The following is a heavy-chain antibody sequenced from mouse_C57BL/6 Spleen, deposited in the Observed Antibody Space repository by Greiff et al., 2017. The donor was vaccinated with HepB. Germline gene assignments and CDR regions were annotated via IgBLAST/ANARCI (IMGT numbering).Heavy chain of an antibody. V-gene: IGHV1-26*01. CDR2: INPNNGGT. J-gene: IGHJ4*01. D-gene: IGHD3-3*01. CDR3: TCSARMDY. CDR1: GYTFTDYY. Sequence: VQLQQSGPELVKPGASVKISCKASGYTFTDYYMNWVKQSPGKSLEWIGDINPNNGGTSYNQKFKGKDTLTVDKSYSTAYMEIRSLTSEDSAVYYGTCSARMDYWGQGTTVTVSS.